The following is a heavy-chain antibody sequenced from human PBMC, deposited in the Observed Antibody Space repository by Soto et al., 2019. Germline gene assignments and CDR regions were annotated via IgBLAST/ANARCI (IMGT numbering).Heavy chain of an antibody. D-gene: IGHD3-10*01. V-gene: IGHV3-74*01. CDR2: INSDGSST. J-gene: IGHJ4*02. CDR3: VRGEGVWETY. Sequence: EVQLMESGGGLVQPGGSLRLSCAASGFTFSSYWMHWVRQAPGKGLVWVSRINSDGSSTTYADSVKGRFTISRDNAKNSRYLQMTSPAAEDTVVYCCVRGEGVWETYWGQGTLVTVSS. CDR1: GFTFSSYW.